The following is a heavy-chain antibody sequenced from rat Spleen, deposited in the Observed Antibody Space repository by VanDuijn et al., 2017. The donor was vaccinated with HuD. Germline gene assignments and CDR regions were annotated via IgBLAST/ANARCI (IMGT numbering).Heavy chain of an antibody. V-gene: IGHV5-19*01. J-gene: IGHJ2*01. CDR1: GFTFSNYG. CDR2: ISYGDSSGHSST. D-gene: IGHD1-9*01. CDR3: ARRHYGYTDYFDY. Sequence: EVQLVESGGGLVQPGRSLKLSCAASGFTFSNYGMHWIRQAPTKGLEWVATISYGDSSGHSSTYYRDSVKGRFTISRDDAKSTLSLQVDSLRSEDTATYYCARRHYGYTDYFDYWGQGVIVTVSS.